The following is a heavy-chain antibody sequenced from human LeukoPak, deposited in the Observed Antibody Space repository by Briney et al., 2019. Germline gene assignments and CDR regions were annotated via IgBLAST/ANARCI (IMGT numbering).Heavy chain of an antibody. D-gene: IGHD4-23*01. CDR3: ARTTVVTLIDY. Sequence: PGGSLKLSCAASGFTFSGSSMSWVRQAPGKGLEWVSSVSSSSSYIYYADSGKGRFTVSIHNAKSSLYLLMNSLRAEDTAVYYCARTTVVTLIDYWGQGTLVTVSS. V-gene: IGHV3-21*01. CDR1: GFTFSGSS. J-gene: IGHJ4*02. CDR2: VSSSSSYI.